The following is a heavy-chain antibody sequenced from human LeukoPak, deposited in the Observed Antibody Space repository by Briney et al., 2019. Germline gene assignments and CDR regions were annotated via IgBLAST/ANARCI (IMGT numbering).Heavy chain of an antibody. CDR1: GFTFSSYA. J-gene: IGHJ4*02. V-gene: IGHV3-23*01. D-gene: IGHD5-12*01. CDR2: ISGSGGST. CDR3: AKGSGYDARVYDY. Sequence: GGSLRLSCAASGFTFSSYAMSWVRQAPGKGLEWVSAISGSGGSTYYADSVKGRFTISRDNSENTLYLQMNSLRAEDTAAYYCAKGSGYDARVYDYWGQGTLVTVSS.